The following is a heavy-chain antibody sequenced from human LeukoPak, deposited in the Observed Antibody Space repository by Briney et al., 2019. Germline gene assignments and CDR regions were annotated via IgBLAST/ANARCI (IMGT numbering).Heavy chain of an antibody. D-gene: IGHD5-24*01. V-gene: IGHV4-59*01. CDR1: GGSISSYY. Sequence: SETLSLTCTVSGGSISSYYWSWIRQPPGKGLEWMGYIYYSGSNNYNPSLKSRVTISVETSKNPFSLKLTSVTAADTAVYYCAGARWLQLPLDYWGQGTLVTVSS. CDR3: AGARWLQLPLDY. J-gene: IGHJ4*02. CDR2: IYYSGSN.